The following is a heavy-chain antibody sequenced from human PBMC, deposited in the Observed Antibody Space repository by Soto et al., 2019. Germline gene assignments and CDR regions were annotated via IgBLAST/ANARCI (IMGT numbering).Heavy chain of an antibody. V-gene: IGHV3-23*01. Sequence: EVQLLESGGDSVQPGGSVRLSCAGSGFTFINYAMNWVRQAPGKGLEWVSTISGGGDATFFADSVRGRFTFSRDNSNNTVTLQMNSLGVDDTAVYYCARKVVGSTSRPDYWYFELWGRGTLVTVSS. CDR3: ARKVVGSTSRPDYWYFEL. CDR2: ISGGGDAT. D-gene: IGHD2-21*01. CDR1: GFTFINYA. J-gene: IGHJ2*01.